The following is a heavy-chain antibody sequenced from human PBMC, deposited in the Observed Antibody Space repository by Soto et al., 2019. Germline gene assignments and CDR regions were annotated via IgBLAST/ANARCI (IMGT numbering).Heavy chain of an antibody. CDR3: ARGRPAINAFDI. CDR2: INPTSDYT. CDR1: GYTLTSYY. J-gene: IGHJ3*02. Sequence: ASVKVSCKASGYTLTSYYMQWVRQAPGQGLEWMGMINPTSDYTNYAQKFQGRVTLTTDTSTSTVYMELSSLRSEDTAMYYCARGRPAINAFDIWGQGTMVTFSS. D-gene: IGHD2-2*01. V-gene: IGHV1-46*01.